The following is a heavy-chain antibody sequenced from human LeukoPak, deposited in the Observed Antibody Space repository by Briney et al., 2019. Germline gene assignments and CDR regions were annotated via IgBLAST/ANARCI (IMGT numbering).Heavy chain of an antibody. J-gene: IGHJ4*02. Sequence: SETLSLTCAVYDGSFSGYYWSWIRQPPGKGLEWIGSIYYSGSTYYNPSLKSRVTISVDTSKNQFSLKLSSVTAADTAVYYCARLGRHGLRGVLWFGEYTTFDYWGQGTLVTVSS. CDR2: IYYSGST. CDR3: ARLGRHGLRGVLWFGEYTTFDY. V-gene: IGHV4-34*01. D-gene: IGHD3-10*01. CDR1: DGSFSGYY.